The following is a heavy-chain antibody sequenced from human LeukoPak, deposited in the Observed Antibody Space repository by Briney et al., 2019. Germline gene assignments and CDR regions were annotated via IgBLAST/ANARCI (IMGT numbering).Heavy chain of an antibody. CDR1: GFTFSSYE. V-gene: IGHV3-48*03. CDR3: ARGIITIFGVVINPYYMDV. CDR2: ISSSGSTI. D-gene: IGHD3-3*01. J-gene: IGHJ6*03. Sequence: GGSLRLSCAASGFTFSSYEMNWVRQAPGKGLEWVSYISSSGSTIYYADSVKGRFTISRDNAKNSLYLQMNSLRAEDTAVYYCARGIITIFGVVINPYYMDVWGKGTTVTVSS.